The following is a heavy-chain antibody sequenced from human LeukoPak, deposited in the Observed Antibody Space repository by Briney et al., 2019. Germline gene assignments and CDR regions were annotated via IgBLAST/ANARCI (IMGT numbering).Heavy chain of an antibody. CDR3: ARDSAFTAPRGTMHGMDV. CDR2: ISSSGSTI. V-gene: IGHV3-48*03. CDR1: GFTFSSYE. J-gene: IGHJ6*02. Sequence: PGGSLRLSCAASGFTFSSYEMNWVRQAPGKGLEWVSYISSSGSTIYYADSVEGRFTISRDNAKNSLYLQMNSLRAEDTAVYYCARDSAFTAPRGTMHGMDVWGQGTTVTVSS. D-gene: IGHD3-10*01.